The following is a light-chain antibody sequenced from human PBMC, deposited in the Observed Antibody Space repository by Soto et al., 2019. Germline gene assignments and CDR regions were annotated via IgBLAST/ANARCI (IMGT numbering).Light chain of an antibody. CDR1: ETVASN. J-gene: IGKJ1*01. CDR2: GGS. V-gene: IGKV3-15*01. Sequence: VLMTPSPATLSLTPGERATLSCSASETVASNLVWYQQKPGQAPRLLISGGSTRAAGVSDRFRGSGAGTEFTLTISSLLYEDAAISYCRQYFEWPPRTFGQGTKVDIK. CDR3: RQYFEWPPRT.